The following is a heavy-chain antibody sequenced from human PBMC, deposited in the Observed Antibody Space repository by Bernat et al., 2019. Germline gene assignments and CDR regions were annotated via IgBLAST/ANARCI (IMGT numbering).Heavy chain of an antibody. CDR1: GGSFSGYY. V-gene: IGHV4-34*01. Sequence: QVQLQQWGAGLLKPSETLSLTCAVYGGSFSGYYWSWIRQPPGKGLEWIGEINHSGSTNYNPSLKSRVTISVDTSKNQFSLKLSSVTAADTAVYYCARGGITMVRGVIGVNYYYYGTDVWGQGTTVTVSS. CDR2: INHSGST. J-gene: IGHJ6*02. CDR3: ARGGITMVRGVIGVNYYYYGTDV. D-gene: IGHD3-10*01.